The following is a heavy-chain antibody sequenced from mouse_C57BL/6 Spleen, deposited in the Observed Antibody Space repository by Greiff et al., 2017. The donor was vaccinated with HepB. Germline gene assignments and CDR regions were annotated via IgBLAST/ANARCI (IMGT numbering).Heavy chain of an antibody. J-gene: IGHJ4*01. CDR2: IDPSDSYT. CDR3: AREGIYYDYAGAMDY. D-gene: IGHD2-4*01. Sequence: QVQLQQPGAELVRPGTSVKLSCKASGYTFTSYWMHWVKQRPGQGLEWIGVIDPSDSYTNYNQKFKGKATLTVDTSSSTAYMQLSSLTSEDSAVYYCAREGIYYDYAGAMDYWGQGTSVTVSS. V-gene: IGHV1-59*01. CDR1: GYTFTSYW.